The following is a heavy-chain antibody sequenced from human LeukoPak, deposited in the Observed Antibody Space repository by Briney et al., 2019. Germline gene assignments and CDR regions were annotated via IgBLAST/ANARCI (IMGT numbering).Heavy chain of an antibody. J-gene: IGHJ5*02. V-gene: IGHV7-4-1*02. Sequence: ASVKVSCKASGYSFTNYAMNWVRQAPGQGLEWMGWINTNTGNPTYAQGFTERFVFSLDTSVSTTYLQISSLKAEDTALYYCARGYHDFCSGYFTENWFDPWGQGTLVTVSS. CDR3: ARGYHDFCSGYFTENWFDP. D-gene: IGHD3-3*01. CDR1: GYSFTNYA. CDR2: INTNTGNP.